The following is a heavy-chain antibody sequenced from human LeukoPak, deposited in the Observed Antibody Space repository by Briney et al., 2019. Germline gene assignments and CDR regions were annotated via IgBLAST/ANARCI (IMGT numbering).Heavy chain of an antibody. CDR2: ISSSSSYI. CDR1: GFTFSSYE. CDR3: ARIQLNSYYYYMDV. J-gene: IGHJ6*03. Sequence: GGSLRLSCAASGFTFSSYEMNWVRQAPGEGLEWVSSISSSSSYIYYADSLKGRFTISRDNAKNSLYLQMNSLRAEDTAVYYCARIQLNSYYYYMDVWGKGTTVTVSS. D-gene: IGHD2-2*01. V-gene: IGHV3-21*01.